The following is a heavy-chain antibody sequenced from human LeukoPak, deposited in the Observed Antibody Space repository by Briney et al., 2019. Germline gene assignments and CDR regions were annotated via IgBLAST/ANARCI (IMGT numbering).Heavy chain of an antibody. V-gene: IGHV5-51*01. Sequence: GESLKISCKASGYNFPKSWIGWVRQMPGKGLEWMAIVYPDDSRTKYSPSFQGQVTISADKSINTAYLQWSSLRASDTAMYYCARPDYFASRDRGQGTLVTVSS. CDR2: VYPDDSRT. J-gene: IGHJ4*02. CDR3: ARPDYFASRD. CDR1: GYNFPKSW. D-gene: IGHD2/OR15-2a*01.